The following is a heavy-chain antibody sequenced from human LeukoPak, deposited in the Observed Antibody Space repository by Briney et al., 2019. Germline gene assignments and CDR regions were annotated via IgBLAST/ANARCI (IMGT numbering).Heavy chain of an antibody. D-gene: IGHD3-9*01. CDR2: ISARGGGT. V-gene: IGHV3-23*01. J-gene: IGHJ4*02. Sequence: PGGSLRLSCAASGFTFSTYVMTWVRQAPGKGLQWVSVISARGGGTYYADSVKGRFTISRDNSKNTLFLQMNSLRVEDTAVYYCARGSYDILTGYYPGGHWGQGTLVTVSS. CDR1: GFTFSTYV. CDR3: ARGSYDILTGYYPGGH.